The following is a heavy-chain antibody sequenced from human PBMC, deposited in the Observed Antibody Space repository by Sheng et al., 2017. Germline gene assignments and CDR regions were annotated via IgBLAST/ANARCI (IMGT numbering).Heavy chain of an antibody. Sequence: EVQLVESGGGLVQPGRSLRLSCTTSGFTFGDYAMSWVRQAPGKGLEWVGFTRSKAYGGTTEYAXSVKGRFTISRDDSKSIAYLQMNSLNTEDTAVYYCTRKAGGMDVWGQGTTVTVSS. CDR2: TRSKAYGGTT. CDR3: TRKAGGMDV. V-gene: IGHV3-49*04. D-gene: IGHD6-13*01. J-gene: IGHJ6*02. CDR1: GFTFGDYA.